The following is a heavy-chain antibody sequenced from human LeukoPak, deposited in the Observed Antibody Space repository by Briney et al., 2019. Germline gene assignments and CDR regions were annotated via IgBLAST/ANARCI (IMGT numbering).Heavy chain of an antibody. CDR3: ARNSDCSGGSCFEYFDY. D-gene: IGHD2-15*01. V-gene: IGHV4-59*01. CDR1: GGSISSYY. J-gene: IGHJ4*02. CDR2: IYYSGST. Sequence: PSETLSLTCTVSGGSISSYYWSWLRQPPGKGLEWIGYIYYSGSTNYNPSLKSRVTISVDTSKNQFSLKLSSVTAADTAVYYCARNSDCSGGSCFEYFDYWGQGTLVTVSS.